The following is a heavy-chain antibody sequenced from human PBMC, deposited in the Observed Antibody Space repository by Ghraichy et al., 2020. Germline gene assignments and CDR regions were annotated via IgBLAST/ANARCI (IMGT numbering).Heavy chain of an antibody. V-gene: IGHV6-1*01. CDR1: GDSVSSNSAA. Sequence: SQTLSLTCAISGDSVSSNSAAWNCIRQSPSRGLEWLGRTYYRSKWSTDYAVSVKSRITINSDTSKNQFSLQLNSVTPEDTAVYYCTRDLGRRFDCWGQGTLVTVSS. J-gene: IGHJ4*02. D-gene: IGHD3-16*01. CDR2: TYYRSKWST. CDR3: TRDLGRRFDC.